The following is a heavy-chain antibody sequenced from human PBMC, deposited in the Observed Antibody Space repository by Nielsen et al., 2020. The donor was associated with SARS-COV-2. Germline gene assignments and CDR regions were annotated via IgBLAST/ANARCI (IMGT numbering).Heavy chain of an antibody. D-gene: IGHD6-13*01. Sequence: SETLSLTCTVSGGSISSSSYYWGWIRQPPGKGLEWIGSIYYSGSTYYNPSLKSRVTISVDTSKNQFSLKLSSVTAADTAVYYCEVVVSSSWYTGWFDPWGQGTLVTVSS. CDR3: EVVVSSSWYTGWFDP. V-gene: IGHV4-39*01. J-gene: IGHJ5*02. CDR2: IYYSGST. CDR1: GGSISSSSYY.